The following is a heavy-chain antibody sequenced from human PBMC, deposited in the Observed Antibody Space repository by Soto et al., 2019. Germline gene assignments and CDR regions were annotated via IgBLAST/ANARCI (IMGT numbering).Heavy chain of an antibody. D-gene: IGHD3-22*01. Sequence: ASVKVSCKASGYTFTSYDINWVRQATGQGLEWMGWMNPNSGNTGYAQKFQGRATMTRNTSISTAYMELSSLRSEDTAVYYCARGVPPSLLPGNYWGQGTLVTVSS. CDR2: MNPNSGNT. CDR3: ARGVPPSLLPGNY. V-gene: IGHV1-8*01. CDR1: GYTFTSYD. J-gene: IGHJ4*02.